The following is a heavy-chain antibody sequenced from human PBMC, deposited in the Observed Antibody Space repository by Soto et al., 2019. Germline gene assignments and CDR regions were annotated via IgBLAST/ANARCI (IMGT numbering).Heavy chain of an antibody. CDR2: ISHRGST. J-gene: IGHJ5*02. D-gene: IGHD3-3*01. CDR3: AAIPLTSGVVSGRFDP. V-gene: IGHV4-4*02. Sequence: QVHLQESGPGLVKPSGTLALTCAVSGGSISSDKWWTWVRQPPGKGLEWIGAISHRGSTNYSPSFKSRLSLSVDTTKTQFSLRLTSVTAADTAVYYCAAIPLTSGVVSGRFDPWGQGIMVTVSS. CDR1: GGSISSDKW.